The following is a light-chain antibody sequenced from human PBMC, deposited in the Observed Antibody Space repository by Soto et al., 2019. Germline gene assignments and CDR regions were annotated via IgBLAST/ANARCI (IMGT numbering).Light chain of an antibody. V-gene: IGLV2-23*02. J-gene: IGLJ1*01. CDR2: EVT. CDR1: NSDVGSYNL. Sequence: QSVLTQPASVSGSPRQSITISCTGTNSDVGSYNLVSWFQHHPGKAPTLVIYEVTKRPSGVSDRFSGSKAGNTASPTISGLQAEDKADYYCFSYAGDSVYVFGTGTKVTVL. CDR3: FSYAGDSVYV.